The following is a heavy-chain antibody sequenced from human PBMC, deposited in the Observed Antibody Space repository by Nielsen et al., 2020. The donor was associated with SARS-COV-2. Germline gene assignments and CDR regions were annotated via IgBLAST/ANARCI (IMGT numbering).Heavy chain of an antibody. CDR2: IDVDGSNT. CDR3: ARDGYYYGSGSSWAYYFDY. Sequence: GESLKIACAASGFTINTYWMFWVRQAPGKGLEWVSHIDVDGSNTNYADSVQGRFTISRDNTKNTLSLQMNSLRGEDSAMYYCARDGYYYGSGSSWAYYFDYWGQGTLVTVSS. V-gene: IGHV3-74*01. D-gene: IGHD3-10*01. J-gene: IGHJ4*02. CDR1: GFTINTYW.